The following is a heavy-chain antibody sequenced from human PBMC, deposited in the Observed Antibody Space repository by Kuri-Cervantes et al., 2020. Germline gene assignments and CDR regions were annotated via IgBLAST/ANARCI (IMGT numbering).Heavy chain of an antibody. CDR2: ISNDGGNK. J-gene: IGHJ4*02. CDR1: GFTFDDYT. D-gene: IGHD2-2*01. CDR3: ARDQGGYCSSTSCPRREFDY. Sequence: GGSLRLSCAASGFTFDDYTMHWVRQAPGKGLEWVALISNDGGNKYYADSVKGRFTISRDNSKNTLYLQMNSLRAEDTAVYYCARDQGGYCSSTSCPRREFDYWGQGTLVTVSS. V-gene: IGHV3-30*03.